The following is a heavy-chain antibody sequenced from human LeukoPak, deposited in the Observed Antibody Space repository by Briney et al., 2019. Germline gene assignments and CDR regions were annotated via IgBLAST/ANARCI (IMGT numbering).Heavy chain of an antibody. V-gene: IGHV1-69*04. CDR1: GGTFSSYA. J-gene: IGHJ4*02. CDR3: ARGPSIAVAGTVVFDY. D-gene: IGHD6-19*01. Sequence: SVTVSCTASGGTFSSYAISWVRQAPGQGLEWMGRIIPILGIANYAQKFQGRVTITADKSTSTAYMELSSLRSEDTAVYYCARGPSIAVAGTVVFDYWGQGTLVTVSS. CDR2: IIPILGIA.